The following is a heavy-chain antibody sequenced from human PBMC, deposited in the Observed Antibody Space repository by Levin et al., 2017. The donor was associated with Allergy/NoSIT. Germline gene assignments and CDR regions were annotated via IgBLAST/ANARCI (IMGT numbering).Heavy chain of an antibody. J-gene: IGHJ3*02. V-gene: IGHV1-69*01. CDR3: ARDPDAYCGGDCYQGIDAFDI. CDR2: IIPIFGTA. CDR1: GGTFSSYA. D-gene: IGHD2-21*01. Sequence: KISCKASGGTFSSYAISWVRQAPGQGLEWMGGIIPIFGTANYAQKFQGRVTITADESTSTAYMELSSLRSEDTAVYYCARDPDAYCGGDCYQGIDAFDIWGQGTMVTVSS.